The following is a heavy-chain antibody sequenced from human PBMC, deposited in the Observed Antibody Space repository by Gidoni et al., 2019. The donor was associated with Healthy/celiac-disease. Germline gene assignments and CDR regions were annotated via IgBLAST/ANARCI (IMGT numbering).Heavy chain of an antibody. CDR2: ISGSGGST. Sequence: EVQLLESGGGLVQPGGSLRLSCAASGVTFSSYSMGWVRQAPGKGLEWVSAISGSGGSTYYADSVKGRFTISRDNSKNTLYLQMNSLRAEDTAVYYCAKGYDSSGSLAYDAFDIWGQGTMVTVSS. CDR3: AKGYDSSGSLAYDAFDI. CDR1: GVTFSSYS. V-gene: IGHV3-23*01. D-gene: IGHD3-22*01. J-gene: IGHJ3*02.